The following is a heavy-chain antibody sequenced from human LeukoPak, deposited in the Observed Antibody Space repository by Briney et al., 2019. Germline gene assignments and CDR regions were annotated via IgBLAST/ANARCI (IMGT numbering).Heavy chain of an antibody. V-gene: IGHV1-18*01. CDR1: GYTFTSYG. Sequence: GASVNVSCKASGYTFTSYGISWVRQAPGHGLEWMGWISAYNGNTNYAQKLQGRVTMTTDTSTSTAYMELRSLRSDDTAVYYCARDSGVDSSGYGPPWFDPWGQGTLVTVSS. CDR3: ARDSGVDSSGYGPPWFDP. D-gene: IGHD3-22*01. J-gene: IGHJ5*02. CDR2: ISAYNGNT.